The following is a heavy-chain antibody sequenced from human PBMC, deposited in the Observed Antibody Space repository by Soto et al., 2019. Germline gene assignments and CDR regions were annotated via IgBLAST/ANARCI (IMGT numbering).Heavy chain of an antibody. Sequence: QPGGSLRLSCAASGFTFSSYAMHWVRQAPGKGLEWVAVISYDGSNKYYADSVKGRFTISRDNSKNTLYLQMNSLRAEDTAVYYCARRYYDYHYGMDVWGQGTTVTVSS. J-gene: IGHJ6*02. CDR3: ARRYYDYHYGMDV. CDR1: GFTFSSYA. V-gene: IGHV3-30-3*01. CDR2: ISYDGSNK.